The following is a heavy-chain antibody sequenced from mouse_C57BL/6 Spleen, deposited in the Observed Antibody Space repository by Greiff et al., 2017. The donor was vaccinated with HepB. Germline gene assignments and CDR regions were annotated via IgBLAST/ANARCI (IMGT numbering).Heavy chain of an antibody. CDR1: GYTFTSYW. D-gene: IGHD2-4*01. CDR2: IHPSDSDT. V-gene: IGHV1-74*01. Sequence: QVQLKQPGAELVKPGASVKVSCKASGYTFTSYWMHWVKQRPGQGLEWIGRIHPSDSDTNYNQKFKGKATLTVDKSSSTAYMQLSSLTSEDSAVYYCAIGGYDYDYYFDYWGQGTTLTVSS. J-gene: IGHJ2*01. CDR3: AIGGYDYDYYFDY.